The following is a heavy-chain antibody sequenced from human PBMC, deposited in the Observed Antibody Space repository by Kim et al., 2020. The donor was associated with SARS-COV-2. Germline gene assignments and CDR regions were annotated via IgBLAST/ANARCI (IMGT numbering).Heavy chain of an antibody. D-gene: IGHD4-17*01. V-gene: IGHV1-2*02. CDR1: GYTFTGYY. CDR3: ARDLGTTVTSSPGEYYYYGMDV. CDR2: INPNSGGT. J-gene: IGHJ6*02. Sequence: ASVKVSCKASGYTFTGYYMHWVRQAPGQGLEWMGWINPNSGGTNYAQKFQGRVTMTRDTSISTAYMELSRLRSDDTAVYYCARDLGTTVTSSPGEYYYYGMDVWGQGTTVTVSS.